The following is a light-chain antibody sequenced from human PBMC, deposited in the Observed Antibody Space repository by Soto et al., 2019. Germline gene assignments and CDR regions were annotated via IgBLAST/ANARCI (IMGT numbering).Light chain of an antibody. V-gene: IGKV3-15*01. CDR1: QSVSSN. Sequence: EIVMTQSPATLSVSPGERASLSCRASQSVSSNLAWYQQEPGQAPRLLIYDVSIRATGIPARFSGSGSGTEFTLTLSGLQSEDFAVYYCQQYNNWPPKYTFGQGTKLEIK. CDR2: DVS. J-gene: IGKJ2*01. CDR3: QQYNNWPPKYT.